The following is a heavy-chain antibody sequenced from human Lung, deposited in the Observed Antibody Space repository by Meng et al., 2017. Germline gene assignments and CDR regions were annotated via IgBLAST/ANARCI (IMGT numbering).Heavy chain of an antibody. CDR3: AGGPTTMAHDFDY. CDR2: INHSGST. CDR1: GGSFSDYY. J-gene: IGHJ4*02. Sequence: QLSLQRGAAGLLKPSETLSLTGVVSGGSFSDYYCSWIRQPPGRGLEWIGEINHSGSTNYNPSLESRATIAVDTSQNNRSLKLSSVTAADSAVYYCAGGPTTMAHDFDYWGQGTLVTVSS. D-gene: IGHD4-11*01. V-gene: IGHV4-34*01.